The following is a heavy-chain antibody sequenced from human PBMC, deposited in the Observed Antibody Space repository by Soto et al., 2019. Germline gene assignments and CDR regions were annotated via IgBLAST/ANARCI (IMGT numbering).Heavy chain of an antibody. CDR2: IWYDGSNK. J-gene: IGHJ4*02. CDR3: ARDGGGGSGLRLDY. V-gene: IGHV3-33*01. D-gene: IGHD6-19*01. CDR1: GFTFSSYG. Sequence: GGSLRLSCAASGFTFSSYGMHWVRQAPGKGLEWVAVIWYDGSNKYYADSVKGRFTISRDNSKNTLYLQMNSLRAEDTAVHYCARDGGGGSGLRLDYWGQGTLVTVSS.